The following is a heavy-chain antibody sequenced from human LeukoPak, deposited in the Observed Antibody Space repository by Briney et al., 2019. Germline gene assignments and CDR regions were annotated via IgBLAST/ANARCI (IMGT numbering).Heavy chain of an antibody. CDR1: GYTFTSYY. CDR2: INPSGGST. J-gene: IGHJ6*03. V-gene: IGHV1-46*01. Sequence: WALVKVSCKASGYTFTSYYMHWVRQAPGQGLEWKGIINPSGGSTSYAQKFQGRVTMTRDMSTSTVYMELSSLRSEDTAVYYCARDPAGYYYYYYMDVWGKGTTVTVSS. CDR3: ARDPAGYYYYYYMDV.